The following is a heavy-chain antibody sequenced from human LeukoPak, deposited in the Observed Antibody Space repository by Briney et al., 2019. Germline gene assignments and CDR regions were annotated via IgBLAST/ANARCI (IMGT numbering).Heavy chain of an antibody. CDR3: AKDIEDIVVVPAAIQH. V-gene: IGHV3-30*02. J-gene: IGHJ1*01. Sequence: PGGSLRLSCAVSGFTFSSYGMHWVRQAPGKGLEWVAFIRYDGSNKYYADSVKGRFTISRDNSKNTLYPQMNSLRAEDTAVYYCAKDIEDIVVVPAAIQHWGQGTLVTVSS. CDR1: GFTFSSYG. CDR2: IRYDGSNK. D-gene: IGHD2-2*01.